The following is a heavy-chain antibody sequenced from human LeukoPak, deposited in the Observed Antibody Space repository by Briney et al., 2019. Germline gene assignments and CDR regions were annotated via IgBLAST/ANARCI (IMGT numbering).Heavy chain of an antibody. Sequence: GGSLRLSCAASGFTFSSYWMYWVRQAPGKGLVWVSRINTNGTSTSYADSVKGRFTISRDNAKNTLYLQMNSLRPEDTAVYYCALSRTLDYWGQGTPVTVSS. CDR2: INTNGTST. J-gene: IGHJ4*02. V-gene: IGHV3-74*01. D-gene: IGHD3-16*02. CDR1: GFTFSSYW. CDR3: ALSRTLDY.